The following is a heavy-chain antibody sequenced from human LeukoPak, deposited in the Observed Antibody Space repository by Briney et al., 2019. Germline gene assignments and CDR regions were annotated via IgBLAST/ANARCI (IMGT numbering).Heavy chain of an antibody. CDR3: ARDSGSYTDY. D-gene: IGHD1-26*01. Sequence: KPSETLSLTCTVSGGSISSYYWSWIRQPPGKGLEWIGYIYYSGSTNYNPSLKSRVTISVDTSKNQFSLKLSSVTAADTAVYYCARDSGSYTDYWGQGTLVTVSS. J-gene: IGHJ4*02. CDR2: IYYSGST. CDR1: GGSISSYY. V-gene: IGHV4-59*01.